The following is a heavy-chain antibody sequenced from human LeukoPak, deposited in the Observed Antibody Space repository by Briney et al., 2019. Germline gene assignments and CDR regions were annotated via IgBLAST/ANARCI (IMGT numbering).Heavy chain of an antibody. CDR2: FDPEDGET. V-gene: IGHV1-24*01. J-gene: IGHJ3*02. CDR1: GYTLTELS. Sequence: ASVKVSCKVSGYTLTELSMHWVRQAPGKGLEWMGGFDPEDGETIYAQKFQGRVTMTEDTSTDTAYMELSSLRSEDTVVYYCATTRGGWYVAAFDIWGQGTMVTVSS. D-gene: IGHD2-15*01. CDR3: ATTRGGWYVAAFDI.